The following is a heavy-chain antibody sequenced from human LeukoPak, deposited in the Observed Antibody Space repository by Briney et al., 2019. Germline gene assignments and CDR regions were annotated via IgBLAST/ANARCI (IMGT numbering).Heavy chain of an antibody. CDR1: GYAFTSYD. V-gene: IGHV1-8*01. CDR3: AHSGYSSGWYEMDV. Sequence: HGASVKVSCKASGYAFTSYDINWVRQATGQGLEWMGWMNPNSGNTGYAQKFQGRVTMTRNTSISTAYMELSSLRSEDTAVYYCAHSGYSSGWYEMDVWGQGTTVTVSS. J-gene: IGHJ6*02. D-gene: IGHD6-19*01. CDR2: MNPNSGNT.